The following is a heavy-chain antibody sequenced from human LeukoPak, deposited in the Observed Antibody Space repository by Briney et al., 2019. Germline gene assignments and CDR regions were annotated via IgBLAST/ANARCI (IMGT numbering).Heavy chain of an antibody. CDR3: ARGGGGEYSSGWYDY. Sequence: PSETLSLTCTVSGGFISNYYWSWIRQPPGKGLEWIGYIYYSGTTNYNPSLKSRVTISVATSKNQFSLNLSSVTAADTAVYYCARGGGGEYSSGWYDYWGQGTLVTVSS. J-gene: IGHJ4*02. V-gene: IGHV4-59*13. D-gene: IGHD6-19*01. CDR2: IYYSGTT. CDR1: GGFISNYY.